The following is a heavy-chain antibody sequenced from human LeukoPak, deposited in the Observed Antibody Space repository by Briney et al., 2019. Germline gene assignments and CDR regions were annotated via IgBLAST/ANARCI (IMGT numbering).Heavy chain of an antibody. D-gene: IGHD2-2*01. CDR1: GFTFSSYS. V-gene: IGHV3-21*01. CDR2: ISSSSSYI. J-gene: IGHJ4*02. Sequence: GGSLRLSCAASGFTFSSYSMNWVRQAPGKGLEWVSSISSSSSYIYYADSVKGRFTISRDNSKNTLYLQMNSLRAEDTAVYYCARALRYCSSTSCYHPGYWGQGTLVTVSS. CDR3: ARALRYCSSTSCYHPGY.